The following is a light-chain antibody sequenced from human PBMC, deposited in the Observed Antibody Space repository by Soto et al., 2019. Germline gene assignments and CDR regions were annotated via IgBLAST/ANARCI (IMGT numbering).Light chain of an antibody. CDR3: QQYNSYSA. J-gene: IGKJ1*01. CDR2: KAS. V-gene: IGKV1-5*03. CDR1: QSISSW. Sequence: DIEMTQSPSTLSSSVGERVTITCRASQSISSWLAWYQQKPGKAPKLLLYKASSLESGVPSRFSGSGSGTEFTLTSSILQPDDFATYYCQQYNSYSAFGQGTKVEIK.